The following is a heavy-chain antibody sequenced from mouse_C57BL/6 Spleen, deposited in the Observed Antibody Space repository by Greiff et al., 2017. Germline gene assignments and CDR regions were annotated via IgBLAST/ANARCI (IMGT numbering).Heavy chain of an antibody. V-gene: IGHV10-1*01. CDR1: GFSFNTYA. J-gene: IGHJ4*01. Sequence: EVQRVESGGGLVQPKGSLKLSCAASGFSFNTYALNWVRQAPGKGLEWVARIRSKSNNYATYYADSVKDRFTISRDDSESMLYLQMNNLKTEDTSMYYCVRYYYPYYAMDYWGQGTSVTVSS. CDR3: VRYYYPYYAMDY. CDR2: IRSKSNNYAT. D-gene: IGHD1-1*01.